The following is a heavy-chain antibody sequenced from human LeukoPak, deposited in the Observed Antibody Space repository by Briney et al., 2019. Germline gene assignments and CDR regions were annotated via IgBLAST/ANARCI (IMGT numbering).Heavy chain of an antibody. CDR3: ARVVTGTRPFDY. V-gene: IGHV3-7*05. Sequence: PGGSLRLSCAASGFTFSTYWMTWVRQAPGKGLEWVAHVKQDGSDKYYVDSVKGRFTISRDNAKNSLYLQMNSLRAEDTAVYYCARVVTGTRPFDYWGQGTLVTVSS. CDR1: GFTFSTYW. J-gene: IGHJ4*02. CDR2: VKQDGSDK. D-gene: IGHD1-7*01.